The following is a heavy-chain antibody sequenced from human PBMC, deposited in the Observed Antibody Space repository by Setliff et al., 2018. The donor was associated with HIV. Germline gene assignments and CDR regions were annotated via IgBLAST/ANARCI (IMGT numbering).Heavy chain of an antibody. Sequence: GGSLRLSCAASGFSFSHAWMSWVRQAPGKGLEWVGRIKSQADGATTDYAAPVKGRFIISRDDSKNTLYLQLNSLKTEDTAVYYCARETSNYYDSSGQGLVWGQGTLVTVSS. V-gene: IGHV3-15*01. CDR2: IKSQADGATT. CDR1: GFSFSHAW. CDR3: ARETSNYYDSSGQGLV. D-gene: IGHD3-22*01. J-gene: IGHJ4*02.